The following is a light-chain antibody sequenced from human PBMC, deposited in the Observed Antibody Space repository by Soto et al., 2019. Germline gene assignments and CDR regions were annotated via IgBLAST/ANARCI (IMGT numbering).Light chain of an antibody. Sequence: IVLKQSPGTLSLSQGERATLSCRASQSVSIKLAWYQQKPGQAPRLLISDASTRATGIPARFSGSGSGTDFTLTISRLEPEDFAVYYCQQYGSSSWTFGQGTKV. CDR1: QSVSIK. V-gene: IGKV3-20*01. CDR3: QQYGSSSWT. CDR2: DAS. J-gene: IGKJ1*01.